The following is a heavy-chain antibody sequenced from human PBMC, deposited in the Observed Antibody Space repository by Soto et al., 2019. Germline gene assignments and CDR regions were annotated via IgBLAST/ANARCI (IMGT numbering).Heavy chain of an antibody. D-gene: IGHD6-19*01. J-gene: IGHJ5*02. CDR3: ARDLIAVAGYNWFDP. CDR2: INHSGST. CDR1: GVSFIGYY. Sequence: TLSLTCAVDGVSFIGYYWSWIRQPPGKGLEWIGEINHSGSTNYNPSLKSRVTISVDTSKNQFSLKLSSVTAADTAVYYCARDLIAVAGYNWFDPWGQGTLVTVSS. V-gene: IGHV4-34*01.